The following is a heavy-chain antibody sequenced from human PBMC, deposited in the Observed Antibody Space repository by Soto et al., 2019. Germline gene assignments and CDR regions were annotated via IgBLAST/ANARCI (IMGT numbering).Heavy chain of an antibody. Sequence: GGSLRLSCAASGFTFSSYWMHWVRQAPGKGLVWVSRINSDGSSTSYADSVKGRFTISRDNAKNTLYLQMNSLRAEDTAVYYCARRAIYYDSSGYSYYFDYWGQGTLVTVSS. J-gene: IGHJ4*02. CDR2: INSDGSST. D-gene: IGHD3-22*01. CDR3: ARRAIYYDSSGYSYYFDY. V-gene: IGHV3-74*01. CDR1: GFTFSSYW.